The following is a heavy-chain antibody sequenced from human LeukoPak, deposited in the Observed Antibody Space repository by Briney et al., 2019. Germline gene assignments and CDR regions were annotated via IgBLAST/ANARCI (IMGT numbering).Heavy chain of an antibody. Sequence: PGGSLRLSCAASGFIVSSNYMSCVRQAPGKGLEWVSSIYSGGSTYYADSVKGRYTISRHNPNTLSLQMNSLKTEDTAVYYCARIRLDYSETRIDSFDIWGQGTMVTVSS. CDR2: IYSGGST. V-gene: IGHV3-53*04. CDR3: ARIRLDYSETRIDSFDI. J-gene: IGHJ3*02. CDR1: GFIVSSNY. D-gene: IGHD3-22*01.